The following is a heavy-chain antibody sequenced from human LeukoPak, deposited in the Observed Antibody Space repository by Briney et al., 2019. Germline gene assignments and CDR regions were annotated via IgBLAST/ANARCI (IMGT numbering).Heavy chain of an antibody. Sequence: GGSLRLSCAASGFTFSSYNMNWVRQAPGKGLEWVAIISYDGNNKYYADSVKGRFTISRDNSKNTLSLQMNSLRAEDTAVYYCAREGTDMITFGGVIVFDYWGQGTLVTVSS. D-gene: IGHD3-16*02. J-gene: IGHJ4*02. CDR1: GFTFSSYN. CDR3: AREGTDMITFGGVIVFDY. CDR2: ISYDGNNK. V-gene: IGHV3-30*03.